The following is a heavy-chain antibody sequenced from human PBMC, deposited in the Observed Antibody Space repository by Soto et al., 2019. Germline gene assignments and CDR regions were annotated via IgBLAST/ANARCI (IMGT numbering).Heavy chain of an antibody. CDR2: ISAYNGNT. J-gene: IGHJ6*02. CDR3: ARHSTVYTSYGMDV. D-gene: IGHD4-17*01. V-gene: IGHV1-18*04. CDR1: GYTFTSYV. Sequence: ASVKVSCTASGYTFTSYVISWVRQAPGQGLEWMGWISAYNGNTNYAQQLQDRVTMTTDPSTSPAYMELRSLRSDDTPVYYCARHSTVYTSYGMDVWGQGTTVTVSS.